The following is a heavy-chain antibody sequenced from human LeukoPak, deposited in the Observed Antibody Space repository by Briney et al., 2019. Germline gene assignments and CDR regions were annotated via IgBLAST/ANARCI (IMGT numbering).Heavy chain of an antibody. CDR2: IYYSGST. V-gene: IGHV4-59*01. CDR1: GCSISSYH. CDR3: ARDRDGYLDY. D-gene: IGHD2-21*01. Sequence: SETLSLTCTVSGCSISSYHWGWIRQPPGKGLEWIRYIYYSGSTNYNPSLKSRVTISVDTSKNQFSLKLSSVTAADTAVYYCARDRDGYLDYWGQGTLVTVSS. J-gene: IGHJ4*02.